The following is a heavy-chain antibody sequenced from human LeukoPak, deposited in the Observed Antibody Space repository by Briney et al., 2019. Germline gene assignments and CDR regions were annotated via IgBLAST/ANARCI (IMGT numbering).Heavy chain of an antibody. CDR3: AKEGGYSYGWFDY. CDR2: ISGSGGST. CDR1: GFTFSSYA. J-gene: IGHJ4*02. D-gene: IGHD5-18*01. V-gene: IGHV3-23*01. Sequence: QLRGSLRLSCAASGFTFSSYAMSWVRQAPGKGLEWVSAISGSGGSTYYADSVKGRFTISRDNSKNTLYLQMNSLRAEDTAVYYCAKEGGYSYGWFDYWGQGTLVTVSS.